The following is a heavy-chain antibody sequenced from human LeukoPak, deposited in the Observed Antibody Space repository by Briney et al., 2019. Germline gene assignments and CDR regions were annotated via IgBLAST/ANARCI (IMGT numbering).Heavy chain of an antibody. V-gene: IGHV6-1*01. Sequence: LSLTXXXSGXXXSSNXVTWNWIRQSPSRGLEWLGRTYYRSTWYNDYAVSVRGRITVNPDTSKNQFSLHLNSVTPEDTAVYYCARRLTQYDCFDPWGQGILVTVSS. J-gene: IGHJ5*02. CDR3: ARRLTQYDCFDP. CDR1: GXXXSSNXVT. D-gene: IGHD2-2*01. CDR2: TYYRSTWYN.